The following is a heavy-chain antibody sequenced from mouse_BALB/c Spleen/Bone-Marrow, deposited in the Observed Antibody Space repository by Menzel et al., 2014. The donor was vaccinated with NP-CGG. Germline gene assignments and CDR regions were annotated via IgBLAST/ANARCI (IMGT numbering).Heavy chain of an antibody. CDR2: ILPGSGST. CDR1: GYTFSSYW. V-gene: IGHV1-9*01. Sequence: QVQLQQSGAELMKPGASVKISCKATGYTFSSYWIEWVKQRPGHGLEWIGEILPGSGSTNYNAKFKGKATFTADTSSNTAYMQLSSLTSEDSAVYYCAREDGLWYFDVWGAGTTVTVSS. J-gene: IGHJ1*01. D-gene: IGHD1-1*01. CDR3: AREDGLWYFDV.